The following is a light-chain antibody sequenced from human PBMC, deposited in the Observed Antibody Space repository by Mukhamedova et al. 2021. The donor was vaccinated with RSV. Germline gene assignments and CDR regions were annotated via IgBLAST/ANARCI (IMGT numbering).Light chain of an antibody. CDR3: QEYDTYSLT. V-gene: IGKV1-5*03. J-gene: IGKJ4*01. Sequence: WYQRRVHGKAPKLLISKASYLDSGVPSRFRGSGSGTEFTLTITSLQPDDFATYYCQEYDTYSLTFGGGTKVEIK. CDR2: KAS.